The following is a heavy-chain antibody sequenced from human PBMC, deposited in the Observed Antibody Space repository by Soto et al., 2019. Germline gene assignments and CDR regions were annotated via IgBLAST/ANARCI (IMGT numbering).Heavy chain of an antibody. D-gene: IGHD6-19*01. Sequence: EVQLVESGGGLIQPGGSLRLSCAASGFAVSSKYMTWVRQAPGKGLEWVSVIYGGGTTYYADSVKGRFTISRETSKNTLYLQMNSLRAEDTAVYDCVQTSGWPGFDFWGQGTLVTVSS. V-gene: IGHV3-53*01. CDR3: VQTSGWPGFDF. CDR1: GFAVSSKY. CDR2: IYGGGTT. J-gene: IGHJ4*02.